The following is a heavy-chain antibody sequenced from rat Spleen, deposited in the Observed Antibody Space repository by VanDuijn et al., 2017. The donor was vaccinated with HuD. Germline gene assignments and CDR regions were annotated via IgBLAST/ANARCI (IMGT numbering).Heavy chain of an antibody. V-gene: IGHV5-31*01. CDR2: ITTTGGST. D-gene: IGHD1-11*01. Sequence: EVQLVESGGGLVQPGRSLKVSCLASGFTFHNYWMTWIRQAPGKGLEWIASITTTGGSTYYSGSVKGRFTISRDNAKSTLYLQMDSLRSEDTATYYCSREGLYGNFFDYCGQGVKVTVSS. CDR3: SREGLYGNFFDY. CDR1: GFTFHNYW. J-gene: IGHJ2*01.